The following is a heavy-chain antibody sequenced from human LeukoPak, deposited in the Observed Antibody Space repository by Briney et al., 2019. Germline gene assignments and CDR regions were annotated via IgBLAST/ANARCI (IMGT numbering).Heavy chain of an antibody. V-gene: IGHV3-66*04. CDR2: IYPNGNT. D-gene: IGHD5-18*01. J-gene: IGHJ4*02. CDR1: GFTVSSNY. Sequence: PGGSLRLSCAASGFTVSSNYMNWVRQAPGKGLGWVSMIYPNGNTFYTDSVKGRFTISRDNSKNTLDLQMSSLRVEDTAVYYCARRGHGYGSPFDYWGQGTLVTVSS. CDR3: ARRGHGYGSPFDY.